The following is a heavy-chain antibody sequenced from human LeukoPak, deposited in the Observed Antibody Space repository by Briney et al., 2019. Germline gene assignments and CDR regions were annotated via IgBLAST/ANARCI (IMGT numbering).Heavy chain of an antibody. V-gene: IGHV4-30-2*01. CDR3: ARGYDYVWGSYRYPEGNWFDP. Sequence: PSETLSLTCAVSGGSISSGGYSWSWIRQPPGKGLEWIGYIYHSGSTYYNPSLKSRVTISVDRSKNQFSLKLSSVTAADTAVYYCARGYDYVWGSYRYPEGNWFDPWGQGTLVTVSS. CDR1: GGSISSGGYS. J-gene: IGHJ5*02. CDR2: IYHSGST. D-gene: IGHD3-16*02.